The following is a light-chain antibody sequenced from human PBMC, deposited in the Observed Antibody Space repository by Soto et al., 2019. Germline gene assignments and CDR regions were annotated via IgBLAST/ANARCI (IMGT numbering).Light chain of an antibody. Sequence: DIQMTQSPSTLSASVGDRVTITCRASQSISNRLAWYQQKPGKAPKVLIYDASSLESGVPSRFIGSGSGTEFILTISSLQPDDLASYCCQHYGGMWTFGQGTKVEMK. J-gene: IGKJ1*01. CDR2: DAS. CDR1: QSISNR. V-gene: IGKV1-5*01. CDR3: QHYGGMWT.